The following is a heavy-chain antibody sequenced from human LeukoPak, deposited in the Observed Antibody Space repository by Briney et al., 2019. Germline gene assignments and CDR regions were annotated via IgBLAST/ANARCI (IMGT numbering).Heavy chain of an antibody. Sequence: SETLSLTCPVSGGSISSYYWSWIRPPAGRGLEWIGRIYTSGSTNYNPSLKSRVTMSVDTSKNQFSLKLSSVTAADTAVYCWARDRRGYFDYWGQGNLVSVSS. D-gene: IGHD3-10*01. V-gene: IGHV4-4*07. CDR1: GGSISSYY. CDR2: IYTSGST. CDR3: ARDRRGYFDY. J-gene: IGHJ4*02.